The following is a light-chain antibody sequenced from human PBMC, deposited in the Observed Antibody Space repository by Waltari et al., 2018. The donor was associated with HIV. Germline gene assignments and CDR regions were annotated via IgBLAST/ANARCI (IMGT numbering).Light chain of an antibody. CDR2: DND. J-gene: IGLJ2*01. V-gene: IGLV1-40*01. CDR3: QSHDSRLIGSVV. CDR1: SSHIGAGYD. Sequence: QSVLTQPPSVSGAPGQRVTISCTGTSSHIGAGYDVHWYQMRPGAAPKLLIYDNDDRPSGVPDRFSGSKSHTSASLAITGLQAEDEADYYCQSHDSRLIGSVVFGGGTKLTVL.